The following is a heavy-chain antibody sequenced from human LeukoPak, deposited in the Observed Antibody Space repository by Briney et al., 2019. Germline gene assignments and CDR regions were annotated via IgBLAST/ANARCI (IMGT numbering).Heavy chain of an antibody. J-gene: IGHJ4*02. D-gene: IGHD3-9*01. CDR3: AREHSAFDLDY. CDR1: GYTFTSYG. V-gene: IGHV1-18*01. CDR2: ISAYNGNT. Sequence: ASLKVSCKASGYTFTSYGISWVRQAPGQGPEWVGWISAYNGNTNYAQKLQGRVTMTTDTSTSTAYMDLRSLRSDDTAVYYCAREHSAFDLDYWGQGTLVTVSS.